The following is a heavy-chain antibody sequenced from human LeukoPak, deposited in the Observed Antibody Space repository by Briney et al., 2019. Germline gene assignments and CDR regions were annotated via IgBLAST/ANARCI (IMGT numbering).Heavy chain of an antibody. CDR1: GYTFTSYD. D-gene: IGHD1-7*01. CDR3: ARVELELRNNWFDP. CDR2: ISAYNGNT. Sequence: ASVKVSCKASGYTFTSYDINWVRQAPGQGLEWMGWISAYNGNTNYAQKLQGRVTMTTDTSTSTAYMELRSLRSDDTAVYYCARVELELRNNWFDPWGQGTLVTVSS. J-gene: IGHJ5*02. V-gene: IGHV1-18*01.